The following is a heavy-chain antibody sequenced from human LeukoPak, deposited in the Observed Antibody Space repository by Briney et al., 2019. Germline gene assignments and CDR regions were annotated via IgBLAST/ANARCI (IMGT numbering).Heavy chain of an antibody. CDR3: ARGYGGNSSGMDV. D-gene: IGHD4-23*01. J-gene: IGHJ6*02. V-gene: IGHV4-31*03. Sequence: SETLSLTCTVSGGSISSGGYYWSWLRQHPGKGLVWFGYIYYSGSTYYNPSLSGRVTISIDTSNNQFSLKLSSVTAADTAVYYCARGYGGNSSGMDVWGQGTAVSVSS. CDR2: IYYSGST. CDR1: GGSISSGGYY.